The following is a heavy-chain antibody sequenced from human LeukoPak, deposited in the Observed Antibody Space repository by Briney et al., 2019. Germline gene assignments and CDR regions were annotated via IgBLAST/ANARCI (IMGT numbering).Heavy chain of an antibody. Sequence: GGSLRLSCEGSEFTFSSYWMAWVRQAPGKGLEWVASIKRDGSETYYLDSVRGRFTISRDNAKSSLYLEMKSLRVEDTAVYYCARAWGDFEYWGQGTRVTVSS. V-gene: IGHV3-7*04. CDR1: EFTFSSYW. CDR2: IKRDGSET. D-gene: IGHD7-27*01. J-gene: IGHJ4*02. CDR3: ARAWGDFEY.